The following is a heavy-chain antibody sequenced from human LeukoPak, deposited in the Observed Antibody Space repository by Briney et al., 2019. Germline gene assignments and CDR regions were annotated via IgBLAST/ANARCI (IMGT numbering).Heavy chain of an antibody. CDR3: ARDIVVVPAAMSGGPDYYYYYGMDV. CDR2: INPSGGST. V-gene: IGHV1-46*01. CDR1: GYTFTSYY. J-gene: IGHJ6*02. D-gene: IGHD2-2*01. Sequence: GASVKVSCKASGYTFTSYYMHWVRQAPGQGLEWMGIINPSGGSTSYAQKFQGRVTMTRDTSTSTVYMELSSLRSEDTAVYYCARDIVVVPAAMSGGPDYYYYYGMDVWGQGTTVTVSS.